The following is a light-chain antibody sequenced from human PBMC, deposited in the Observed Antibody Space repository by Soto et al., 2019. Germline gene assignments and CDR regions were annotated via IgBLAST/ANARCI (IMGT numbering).Light chain of an antibody. J-gene: IGKJ1*01. CDR3: QQYNSYSRT. CDR2: GTS. Sequence: IALTQSPGTLALSPGERATLSCRARQTGSSIYLAWYQQKPGQAPRLLIYGTSTRATGVPDRFSGSGSGTEFTLTISSLQPDDFATYYCQQYNSYSRTFGQGTKVDIK. CDR1: QTGSSIY. V-gene: IGKV3-20*01.